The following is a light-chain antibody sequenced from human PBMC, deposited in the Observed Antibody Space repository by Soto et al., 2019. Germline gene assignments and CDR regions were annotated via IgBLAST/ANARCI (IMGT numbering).Light chain of an antibody. J-gene: IGKJ5*01. Sequence: EILLTQSPGAISLSPWEKLSLSYRASQSFRGLLAWYQQKPGQAPRLLIYDAYNRATGIPPRFSGSGSGTDFTLTISSLEPEDSAVYYCQQRHMWPITLGQGTRLEIK. V-gene: IGKV3-11*01. CDR3: QQRHMWPIT. CDR2: DAY. CDR1: QSFRGL.